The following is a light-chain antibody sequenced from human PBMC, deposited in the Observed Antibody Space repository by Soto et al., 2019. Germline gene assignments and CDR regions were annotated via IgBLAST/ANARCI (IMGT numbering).Light chain of an antibody. CDR2: LGS. Sequence: DIVMTQSPLSLPVTPGEPASISCRSSQSLLHSNGFNYLDWYLQKPGQSPQLLIFLGSNRASGVTDKVSGSGSGTDVTRKISRVEAEDVGVYYCMQALQTPLTFGGGTKVEIK. CDR1: QSLLHSNGFNY. V-gene: IGKV2-28*01. J-gene: IGKJ4*01. CDR3: MQALQTPLT.